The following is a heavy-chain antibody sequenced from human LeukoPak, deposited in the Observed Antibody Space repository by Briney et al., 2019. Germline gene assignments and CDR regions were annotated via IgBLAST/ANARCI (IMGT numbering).Heavy chain of an antibody. CDR1: GFTLSSYS. J-gene: IGHJ4*02. V-gene: IGHV3-21*01. CDR2: ISSSSSYI. CDR3: AIDSRRILPTD. D-gene: IGHD2-15*01. Sequence: GWSLRLSCAPSGFTLSSYSMNWVRQAPGKGLEWVSSISSSSSYIYYADSVKGRFTISRDNSKNTLYLQMHSLRAEDTAVYYCAIDSRRILPTDWGQGTLVTVSS.